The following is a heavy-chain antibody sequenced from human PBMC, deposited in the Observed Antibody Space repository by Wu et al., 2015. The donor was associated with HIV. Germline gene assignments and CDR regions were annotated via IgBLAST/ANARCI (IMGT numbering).Heavy chain of an antibody. CDR1: GYIFTDYY. CDR2: INPSPYSGST. D-gene: IGHD1-1*01. Sequence: QVQLLQSGAEVKKPGAPVKVSCKASGYIFTDYYIHWVRQAPGQGLQWMGWINPSPYSGSTIYSVNFEGRVTMTRDTSTSTVYMELSSLRSEDTAVYFCANRNRIGNMEAFDIWGQGTKVIVSS. CDR3: ANRNRIGNMEAFDI. J-gene: IGHJ3*02. V-gene: IGHV1-2*02.